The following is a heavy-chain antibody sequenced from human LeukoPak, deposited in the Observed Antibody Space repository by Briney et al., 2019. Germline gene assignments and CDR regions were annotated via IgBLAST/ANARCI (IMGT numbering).Heavy chain of an antibody. CDR3: ASNLGGAAGTTTL. V-gene: IGHV3-53*04. D-gene: IGHD6-13*01. CDR2: IYSGGNT. CDR1: GFTVSSNY. Sequence: GGSLRLSCAASGFTVSSNYMSWVRQAPGKGLEWVSVIYSGGNTYYADSVKGRFTISRHNSKNTLYLQMNSLGPEDTAVYYCASNLGGAAGTTTLWGQGTLLTVSS. J-gene: IGHJ4*02.